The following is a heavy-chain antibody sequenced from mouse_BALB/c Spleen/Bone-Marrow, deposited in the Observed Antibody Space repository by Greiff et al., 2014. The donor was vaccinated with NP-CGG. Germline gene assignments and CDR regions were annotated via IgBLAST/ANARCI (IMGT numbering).Heavy chain of an antibody. Sequence: EVQLQQSGAELVKPGASVKLSCTASGFNIKDTYMHWVKQRPEQGLEWIGRIDPANGNTKYDPKFQGKATITADTSSNTAYLQLSSLTSEDAAVYYCALYYYGRSGFAYWGQGTLVTVSA. CDR1: GFNIKDTY. CDR2: IDPANGNT. J-gene: IGHJ3*01. D-gene: IGHD1-1*01. V-gene: IGHV14-3*02. CDR3: ALYYYGRSGFAY.